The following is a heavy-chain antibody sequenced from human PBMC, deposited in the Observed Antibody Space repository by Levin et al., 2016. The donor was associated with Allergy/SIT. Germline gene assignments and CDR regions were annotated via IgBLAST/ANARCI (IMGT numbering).Heavy chain of an antibody. CDR3: ARDRCRTNTCLFSDGDLGY. CDR2: IDSSSTTI. Sequence: VRQAPGKGLEWVSYIDSSSTTISYADSAKGRFTISRDNAKNSLYLQMDSLRDEDTAVYYCARDRCRTNTCLFSDGDLGYWGQGTQVTVSS. V-gene: IGHV3-48*02. D-gene: IGHD1-14*01. J-gene: IGHJ4*02.